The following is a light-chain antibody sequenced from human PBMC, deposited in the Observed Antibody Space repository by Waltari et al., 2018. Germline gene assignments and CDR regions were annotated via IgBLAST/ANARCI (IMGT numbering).Light chain of an antibody. CDR3: CSYAGLGTYV. J-gene: IGLJ1*01. CDR2: EVI. CDR1: TSDVGNYDL. Sequence: QSALTQPASVSGTPGQSITISCTGTTSDVGNYDLVSWYQQHPGQAPKLLICEVIKRPSGGSSRFSGSKSGNTASLTISGLQAEDEADYYCCSYAGLGTYVFGSGTKVTVL. V-gene: IGLV2-23*02.